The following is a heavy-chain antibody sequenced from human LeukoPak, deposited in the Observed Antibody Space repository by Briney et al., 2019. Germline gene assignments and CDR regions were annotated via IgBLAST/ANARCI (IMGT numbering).Heavy chain of an antibody. J-gene: IGHJ5*02. D-gene: IGHD2-2*02. CDR1: GYTFTSYD. Sequence: GASVKVSCKASGYTFTSYDINWVRQATEQGLEWMGWMNPNSGNTGYAQKFQGRVTMTRNTSISTAYMELSSLRSEDTAVYYCARDRYCSSTSCYTGSGFDPWGQGTLVTVSS. CDR3: ARDRYCSSTSCYTGSGFDP. CDR2: MNPNSGNT. V-gene: IGHV1-8*01.